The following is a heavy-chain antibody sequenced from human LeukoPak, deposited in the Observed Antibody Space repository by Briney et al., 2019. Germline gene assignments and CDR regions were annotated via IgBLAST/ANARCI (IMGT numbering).Heavy chain of an antibody. CDR2: INPNSGGT. CDR1: GYTFTGYY. CDR3: ARDLRYYDSSGYYYPLGY. Sequence: GASVKVSCKASGYTFTGYYMHWVRQAPGQGLEWMGWINPNSGGTNYAQKFQGRVTMTRDTSISTAYMELSRLRSDDTAVYYCARDLRYYDSSGYYYPLGYWGQGTLVTVSS. D-gene: IGHD3-22*01. V-gene: IGHV1-2*02. J-gene: IGHJ4*02.